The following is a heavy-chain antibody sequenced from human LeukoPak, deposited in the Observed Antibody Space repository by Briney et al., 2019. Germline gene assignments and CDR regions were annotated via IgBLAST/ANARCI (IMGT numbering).Heavy chain of an antibody. CDR3: ARDRVYDYSNPRGFDY. J-gene: IGHJ4*02. CDR2: ISGYNGKT. D-gene: IGHD4-11*01. Sequence: ASVRVSCKASGYPFTSFGISWVRQAPGQGVEWMGWISGYNGKTNYAQNLQGRVTMTTDTSTSTAYVELGSLRSDDMAVYYCARDRVYDYSNPRGFDYWGQGTLVTVSS. V-gene: IGHV1-18*03. CDR1: GYPFTSFG.